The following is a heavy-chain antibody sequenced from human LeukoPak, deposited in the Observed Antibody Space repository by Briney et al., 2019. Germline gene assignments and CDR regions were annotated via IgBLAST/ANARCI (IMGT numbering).Heavy chain of an antibody. CDR3: AKAAYPWGSSSWYFDS. Sequence: GGSLSLSCAASGFTFSNYNMKWLRPAPGKGRVGVSTISGSGISTDYADSVKGQFTISRDSSKNTLYLQMNSLRAEDTAVYYCAKAAYPWGSSSWYFDSWGQGSLVTVSS. V-gene: IGHV3-23*01. CDR2: ISGSGIST. D-gene: IGHD6-13*01. CDR1: GFTFSNYN. J-gene: IGHJ4*02.